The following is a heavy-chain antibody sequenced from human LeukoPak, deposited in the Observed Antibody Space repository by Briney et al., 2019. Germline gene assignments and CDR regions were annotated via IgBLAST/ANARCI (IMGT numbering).Heavy chain of an antibody. CDR1: GFTFSSYS. D-gene: IGHD3-16*01. Sequence: AGGSLRLSCAASGFTFSSYSMNWVRQAPGKGLEWVSSISSSSSYIYYADSVKGRFTISRDNAKNSLYLQMNSLRAEDTAVYYCARDDASRLYGMDVWGQGTTVTVSS. CDR2: ISSSSSYI. V-gene: IGHV3-21*01. J-gene: IGHJ6*02. CDR3: ARDDASRLYGMDV.